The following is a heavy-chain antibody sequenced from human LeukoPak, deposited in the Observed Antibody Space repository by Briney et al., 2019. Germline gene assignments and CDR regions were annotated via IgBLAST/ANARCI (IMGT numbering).Heavy chain of an antibody. D-gene: IGHD4-17*01. CDR1: GFTFTAYS. CDR2: ISSSSTYI. J-gene: IGHJ4*02. Sequence: GGSLRLSCAASGFTFTAYSMNWVRQAPGKGLEWVSFISSSSTYIHYADSVRGRFTVSRENAKNSLYLQMNSLRAEDTAVYYCARDEPQDGATKYWGQGTLVTVSS. CDR3: ARDEPQDGATKY. V-gene: IGHV3-21*01.